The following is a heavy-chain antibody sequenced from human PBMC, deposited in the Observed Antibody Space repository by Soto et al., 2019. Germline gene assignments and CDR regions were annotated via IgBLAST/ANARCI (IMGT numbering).Heavy chain of an antibody. J-gene: IGHJ6*02. D-gene: IGHD3-10*01. CDR2: ISAYNGNT. Sequence: ASVKVSCKASGYTFTSYGISWVRQAPGQGLEWMGWISAYNGNTNYAQKLQGRVTMTTDTSTSTAYMELRSLRSDDTAVYYCARGAYLSLLSGEVQRGTPYCYYGMDAWGQGPTVTVSS. CDR3: ARGAYLSLLSGEVQRGTPYCYYGMDA. CDR1: GYTFTSYG. V-gene: IGHV1-18*04.